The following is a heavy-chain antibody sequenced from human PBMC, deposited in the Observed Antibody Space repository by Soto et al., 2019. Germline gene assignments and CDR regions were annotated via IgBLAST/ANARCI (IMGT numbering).Heavy chain of an antibody. V-gene: IGHV5-10-1*01. D-gene: IGHD5-12*01. CDR2: IDPSDSYT. CDR3: ARYRGYSGYDGLW. J-gene: IGHJ4*02. Sequence: PGESLKISCKGSGYSFTSYWISWVRQMPGKGLEWMGRIDPSDSYTNYSPSFQGHVTTSADKSISTAYLQWSSLKASDTAMYYCARYRGYSGYDGLWWGQGTLVTVSS. CDR1: GYSFTSYW.